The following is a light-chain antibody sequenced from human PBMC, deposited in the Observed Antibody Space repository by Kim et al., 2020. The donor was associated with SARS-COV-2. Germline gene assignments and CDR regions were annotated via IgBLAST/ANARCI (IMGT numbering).Light chain of an antibody. CDR2: NNS. V-gene: IGLV1-44*01. J-gene: IGLJ1*01. CDR3: AAWSDGLQGYV. CDR1: SSNIGSNT. Sequence: GQSVTISCSGSSSNIGSNTVSWNRQLPGTAPKLLIYNNSQRPSGAPARLSGSKSGTSASLAISGLQSEDEADYFCAAWSDGLQGYVFGTGTKVTVL.